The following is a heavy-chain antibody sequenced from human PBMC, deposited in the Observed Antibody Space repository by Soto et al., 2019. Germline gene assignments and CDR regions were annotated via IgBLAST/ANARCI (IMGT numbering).Heavy chain of an antibody. CDR3: ARELGDYGDSHWFDP. CDR1: GGSISSYY. V-gene: IGHV4-59*12. D-gene: IGHD4-17*01. CDR2: IYYSGST. J-gene: IGHJ5*02. Sequence: QVQLQESGPGLVKPSETLSLTCTVSGGSISSYYWSWIRQPPGKGLEWIGYIYYSGSTNYNPSLKSRVTISVDTSKNQFSLKLGSVTAADTAVYYCARELGDYGDSHWFDPWGQGTLVTVSS.